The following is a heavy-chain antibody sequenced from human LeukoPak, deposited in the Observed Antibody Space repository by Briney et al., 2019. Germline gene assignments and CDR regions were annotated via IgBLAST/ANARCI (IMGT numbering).Heavy chain of an antibody. CDR3: ARVRVVGAMVDAFDI. J-gene: IGHJ3*02. D-gene: IGHD1-26*01. V-gene: IGHV3-30*02. CDR1: GFTFSTYG. Sequence: GGSLRLSCAASGFTFSTYGMHWVRQAPGKGLEGVAFIRHDGSNNYYADSVKGRFPISRDNSKTTLYLQMNSLRAEDTALYYCARVRVVGAMVDAFDIWGQGTMVTVS. CDR2: IRHDGSNN.